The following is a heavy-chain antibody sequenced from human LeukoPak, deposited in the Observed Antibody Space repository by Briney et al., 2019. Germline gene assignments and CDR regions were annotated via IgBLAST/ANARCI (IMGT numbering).Heavy chain of an antibody. CDR2: INHSGST. Sequence: SETLSLTCAVYGGSFSGYYWSWIRQPPGKGLEWIGEINHSGSTNYNPSLKSRVTISVDTSKNQFSLKLSSVTAADTAVYYGARGRGDSSSRRRFDYWGQGTLVTVSS. D-gene: IGHD6-13*01. V-gene: IGHV4-34*01. J-gene: IGHJ4*02. CDR3: ARGRGDSSSRRRFDY. CDR1: GGSFSGYY.